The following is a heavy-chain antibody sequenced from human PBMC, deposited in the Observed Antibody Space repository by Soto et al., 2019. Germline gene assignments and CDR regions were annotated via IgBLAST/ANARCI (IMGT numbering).Heavy chain of an antibody. D-gene: IGHD3-3*01. CDR1: GGSFSGYY. V-gene: IGHV4-34*01. CDR2: INHSGST. J-gene: IGHJ6*03. Sequence: SETLSLTCAVYGGSFSGYYWSWIRQPPGKGLEWIGEINHSGSTNYNPSLKSRVTISVDTSKNQFSLKLSSVTAADTAVYYCASFYDFWSGPTNYYYMDVWGKGTTVTVSS. CDR3: ASFYDFWSGPTNYYYMDV.